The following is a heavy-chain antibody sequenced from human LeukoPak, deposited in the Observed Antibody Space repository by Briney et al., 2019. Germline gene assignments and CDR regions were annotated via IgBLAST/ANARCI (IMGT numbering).Heavy chain of an antibody. D-gene: IGHD5-12*01. Sequence: SQTLSLTCGVSGGAISSGINSWNWIRKPPGKGLEWIGYIYHSGSTHYNPSLKSRVIISVDRSKKQFSLKLRSVTAADTAVYYCARGRGAFIFDFWGQGTLVTVSS. CDR1: GGAISSGINS. V-gene: IGHV4-30-2*01. CDR2: IYHSGST. CDR3: ARGRGAFIFDF. J-gene: IGHJ4*02.